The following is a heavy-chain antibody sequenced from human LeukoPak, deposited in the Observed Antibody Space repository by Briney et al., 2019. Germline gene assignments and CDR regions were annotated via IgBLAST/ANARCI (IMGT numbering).Heavy chain of an antibody. D-gene: IGHD3-3*01. CDR2: ISAYNGNT. Sequence: ASVKVSCKASGYTFTSYSISWVRQAPGQGLEWMGWISAYNGNTNYAQKLQGRVTMTTDTSTSTAYMELRSLRSDDTAVYYCARDSVFGVVTQNRGFDYWGQGTLVTVSS. CDR3: ARDSVFGVVTQNRGFDY. V-gene: IGHV1-18*01. CDR1: GYTFTSYS. J-gene: IGHJ4*02.